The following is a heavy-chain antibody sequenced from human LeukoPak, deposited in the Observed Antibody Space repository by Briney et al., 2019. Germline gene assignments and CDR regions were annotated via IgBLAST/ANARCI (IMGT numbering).Heavy chain of an antibody. CDR1: GGSISSGGYY. CDR2: IYYSGST. Sequence: PSETLSLTCTVSGGSISSGGYYWSWIRQHPGKGLGWIGYIYYSGSTYYNPSLKSRVTISVDTSKNQFSLKLSSVTAADTAVYYCATYLNVVATLYFQHWGQGTLVTVSS. CDR3: ATYLNVVATLYFQH. D-gene: IGHD1-1*01. V-gene: IGHV4-31*03. J-gene: IGHJ1*01.